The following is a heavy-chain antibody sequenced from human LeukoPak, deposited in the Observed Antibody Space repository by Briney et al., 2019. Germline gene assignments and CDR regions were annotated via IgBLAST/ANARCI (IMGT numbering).Heavy chain of an antibody. Sequence: SGPTLVKPTQTLTLTCTFSGFSLSTSGVGVGWIRQPPGKALEWLALIYWDDDKRYSPSLKGRPTITKDTSKNQVVLTMTNMDPVDTATYYCAHSLAGTVDYWGQGTLVTVSS. CDR3: AHSLAGTVDY. CDR2: IYWDDDK. CDR1: GFSLSTSGVG. V-gene: IGHV2-5*02. J-gene: IGHJ4*02. D-gene: IGHD6-13*01.